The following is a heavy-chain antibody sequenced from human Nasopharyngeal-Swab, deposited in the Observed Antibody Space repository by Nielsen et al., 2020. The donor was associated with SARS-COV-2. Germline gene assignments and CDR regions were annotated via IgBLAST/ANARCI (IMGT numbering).Heavy chain of an antibody. CDR2: IGVIADDT. CDR3: AQGGTYQAFDY. Sequence: GGSLRLSCAASGLTFSTYAMSWFRQAPGKGLEWFSTIGVIADDTDYADPVKGRFTISRNNSKNTVSLQMNSLRADDTAVYYCAQGGTYQAFDYWGQGALVTVSS. J-gene: IGHJ4*02. CDR1: GLTFSTYA. D-gene: IGHD1-26*01. V-gene: IGHV3-23*01.